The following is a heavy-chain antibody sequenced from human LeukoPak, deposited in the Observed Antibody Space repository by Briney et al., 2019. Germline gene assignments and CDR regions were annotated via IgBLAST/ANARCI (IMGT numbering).Heavy chain of an antibody. CDR1: GYSFTSYW. CDR3: ARHREPSGYDTSFDY. V-gene: IGHV5-51*01. D-gene: IGHD5-12*01. J-gene: IGHJ4*02. Sequence: GESLKISCKGSGYSFTSYWIGWVRQMPGKGLEWMGIIYPGDSDTRYSPSFQGQVTISADKSISTAYLQWSSLKASDTAMYYCARHREPSGYDTSFDYWGQGTLVTVSS. CDR2: IYPGDSDT.